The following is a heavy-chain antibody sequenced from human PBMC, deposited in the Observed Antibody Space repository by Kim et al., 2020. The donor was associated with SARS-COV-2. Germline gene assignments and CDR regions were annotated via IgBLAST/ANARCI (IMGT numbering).Heavy chain of an antibody. V-gene: IGHV4-34*01. J-gene: IGHJ3*02. CDR3: ARSGKKKRWLQKDDAFDI. D-gene: IGHD3-10*01. Sequence: KSRVTISVDTSKNQFSLKLSSVTAADTAVYYCARSGKKKRWLQKDDAFDIWGQGTMVTVSS.